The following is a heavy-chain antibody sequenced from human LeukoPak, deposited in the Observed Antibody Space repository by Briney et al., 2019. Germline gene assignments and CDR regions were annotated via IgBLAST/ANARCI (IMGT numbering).Heavy chain of an antibody. CDR1: GYTFTSYY. Sequence: ASVKVSCKASGYTFTSYYMHWMRQAPGQGLEWMGIINPSGGSTSYAQKFQGRVTMTRDTSTSTVYMELSSLRSEDTAVYYCARDFLDIVVVTATGYFDYWGQGTLVTVSS. J-gene: IGHJ4*02. CDR2: INPSGGST. D-gene: IGHD2-21*02. CDR3: ARDFLDIVVVTATGYFDY. V-gene: IGHV1-46*01.